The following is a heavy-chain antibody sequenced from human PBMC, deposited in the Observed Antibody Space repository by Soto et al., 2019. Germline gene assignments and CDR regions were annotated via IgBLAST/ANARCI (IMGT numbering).Heavy chain of an antibody. V-gene: IGHV4-39*01. Sequence: QLQLQESGPRLVKPSETLSLTCAVSGGSLSSSSFFWGWIRQPPGKGLEWIGSMHSRGRSYYNASLKSRLTISFDTSKNQFSLRLTSVAATDTAVYFCASHIEFSGSSVFDSWGQGTLVTVSS. CDR3: ASHIEFSGSSVFDS. J-gene: IGHJ4*02. D-gene: IGHD6-6*01. CDR2: MHSRGRS. CDR1: GGSLSSSSFF.